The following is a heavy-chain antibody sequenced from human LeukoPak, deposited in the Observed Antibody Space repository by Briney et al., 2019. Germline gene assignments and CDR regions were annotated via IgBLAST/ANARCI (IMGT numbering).Heavy chain of an antibody. CDR2: INHSGST. CDR3: ARARGSPITMVRGVIKAYDY. J-gene: IGHJ4*02. V-gene: IGHV4-34*01. D-gene: IGHD3-10*01. CDR1: GGSFSGYY. Sequence: KSSETLSLTCAVYGGSFSGYYWSWIRQPPGKGLEWIGEINHSGSTNYNPSLKSRVTISVDTSKNQFSLKLSSVTAADTAVYYRARARGSPITMVRGVIKAYDYWGQGTLVTVSS.